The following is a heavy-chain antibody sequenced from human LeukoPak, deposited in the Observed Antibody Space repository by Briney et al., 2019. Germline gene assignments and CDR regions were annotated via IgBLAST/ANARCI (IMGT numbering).Heavy chain of an antibody. CDR1: GYTFTGYY. J-gene: IGHJ4*02. CDR2: INPNSGGT. V-gene: IGHV1-2*02. Sequence: ASVKVSCKASGYTFTGYYMHWVRQAPGQGLEWMGWINPNSGGTNYAQKFQGRVTMTRDTSISTAYMELSRLRSEDTAIYSCAREEGGSGSFDSWGQGTLVTVSS. D-gene: IGHD6-19*01. CDR3: AREEGGSGSFDS.